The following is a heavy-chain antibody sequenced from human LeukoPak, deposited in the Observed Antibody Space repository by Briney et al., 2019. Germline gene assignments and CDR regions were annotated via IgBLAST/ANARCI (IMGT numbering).Heavy chain of an antibody. D-gene: IGHD3-22*01. CDR1: GFSLRTRGMC. Sequence: ESSPTLFNPTPALTLTCTFSGFSLRTRGMCVSWIRQPPAKALEWLAPIDWDDDKYYSTSLKTRLTISKDTAKNQVVLTMTNMEPVDTATYYCAHDSSAAFDIWGQGTMVTVSS. V-gene: IGHV2-70*12. CDR3: AHDSSAAFDI. J-gene: IGHJ3*02. CDR2: IDWDDDK.